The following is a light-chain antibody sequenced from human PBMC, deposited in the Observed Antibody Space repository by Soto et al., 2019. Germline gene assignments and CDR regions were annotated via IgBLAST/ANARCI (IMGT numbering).Light chain of an antibody. Sequence: QSALTQHASVSGSPGQSITLSCTGTSSDVGGYNYVSWYQQHPGKAPKLMIYEVSNRPSGVSNRFSGSKSGNTATLTISGLQAEDEADYYYSSYTSSSVDYVFGTGTKLTVL. CDR2: EVS. CDR1: SSDVGGYNY. V-gene: IGLV2-14*01. J-gene: IGLJ1*01. CDR3: SSYTSSSVDYV.